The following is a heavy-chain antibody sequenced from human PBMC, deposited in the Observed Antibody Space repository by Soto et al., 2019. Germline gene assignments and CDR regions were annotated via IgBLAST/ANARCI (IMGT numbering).Heavy chain of an antibody. D-gene: IGHD3-16*02. CDR1: GGSFSGYY. CDR2: INHSGST. V-gene: IGHV4-34*01. Sequence: SETLSLTCAVYGGSFSGYYWSWIRQPPGKGLEWIGEINHSGSTNYNPSLKSRVTISVDTSKNQFSLKLSSVTAADTAVYYCARGPRRGSYRAARPFDYWGQGTLVTVSS. J-gene: IGHJ4*02. CDR3: ARGPRRGSYRAARPFDY.